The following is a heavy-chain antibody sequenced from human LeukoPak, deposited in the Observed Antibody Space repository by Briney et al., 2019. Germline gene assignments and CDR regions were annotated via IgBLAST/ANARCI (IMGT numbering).Heavy chain of an antibody. J-gene: IGHJ4*02. CDR2: IKSKTDGGTT. CDR1: GFTFSNAW. D-gene: IGHD6-13*01. V-gene: IGHV3-15*01. Sequence: GGSLRLSCAASGFTFSNAWMSWVRQAPGKGLEWVGRIKSKTDGGTTDYAAPVKGRFTISRDDSKNTLYLQMNSLKTEDTAVYYCTSRQIAAAIDFDYWGQGTLVTVSS. CDR3: TSRQIAAAIDFDY.